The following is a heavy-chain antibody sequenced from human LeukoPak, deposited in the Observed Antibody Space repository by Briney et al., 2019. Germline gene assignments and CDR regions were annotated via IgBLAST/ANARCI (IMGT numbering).Heavy chain of an antibody. CDR1: GGSISSYH. CDR2: IYYSGST. D-gene: IGHD3-10*01. V-gene: IGHV4-59*01. J-gene: IGHJ5*02. CDR3: ARSGDYYGSGSYYRFDP. Sequence: SETLSLTCTVSGGSISSYHWSWIRQPPGKGLEWIGYIYYSGSTNYNPSLKSRVTISVDTSKNQFSLKLSSVTAADTAVYYCARSGDYYGSGSYYRFDPWGQGTLVTVSS.